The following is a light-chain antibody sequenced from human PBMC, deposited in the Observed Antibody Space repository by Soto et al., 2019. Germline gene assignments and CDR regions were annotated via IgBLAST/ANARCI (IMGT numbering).Light chain of an antibody. CDR1: QSVASSY. Sequence: EIVLTQSPGTLSLSSGERVTLSCRASQSVASSYLAWYQQKPGRAPRLLFYSASSRATGIPDRFSGSGSGTDFTLTISRLEPEDFAVYYCHHFGSLPETFGQGTKVDI. CDR2: SAS. V-gene: IGKV3-20*01. CDR3: HHFGSLPET. J-gene: IGKJ1*01.